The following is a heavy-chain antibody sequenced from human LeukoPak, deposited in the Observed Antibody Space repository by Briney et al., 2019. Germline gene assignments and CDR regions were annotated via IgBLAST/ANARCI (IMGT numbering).Heavy chain of an antibody. V-gene: IGHV3-23*01. CDR2: ISGNGGST. J-gene: IGHJ6*02. CDR1: GFTFSSYA. CDR3: ARELRLGYCSGGSCYYYGMDV. D-gene: IGHD2-15*01. Sequence: PGGSLRLSCAASGFTFSSYAMSWVRQAPGKGLEWVSAISGNGGSTYYADSVKGRFTISRDNSKNTLYLQMNSLRAEDTAVYYCARELRLGYCSGGSCYYYGMDVWGQGTTVTVSS.